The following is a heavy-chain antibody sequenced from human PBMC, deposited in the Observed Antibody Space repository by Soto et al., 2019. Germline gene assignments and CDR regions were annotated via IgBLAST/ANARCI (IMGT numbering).Heavy chain of an antibody. D-gene: IGHD6-13*01. J-gene: IGHJ4*02. Sequence: SETLSLTCTVSGDSITSNSYFWAWIRQPPGKGLQWIGSIYYSGTTYYNPSLKSRVTISVARSKNQFSLKLSSVTAADKAVYYCARTYSSSWIFDYWGQGTLVTVSS. CDR2: IYYSGTT. CDR1: GDSITSNSYF. CDR3: ARTYSSSWIFDY. V-gene: IGHV4-39*01.